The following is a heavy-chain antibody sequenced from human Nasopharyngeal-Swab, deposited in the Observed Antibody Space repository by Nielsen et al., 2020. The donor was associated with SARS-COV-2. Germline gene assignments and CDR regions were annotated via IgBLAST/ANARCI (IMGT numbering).Heavy chain of an antibody. CDR2: ICSGGTT. J-gene: IGHJ3*02. CDR3: ARQRNHVFDI. Sequence: WIRQPPGKGLEWIGSICSGGTTYYNASLKSRVTISVDTSKSQFSLKLPSVTAADTAMEDCARQRNHVFDIWGQGTMVTVSS. V-gene: IGHV4-39*01.